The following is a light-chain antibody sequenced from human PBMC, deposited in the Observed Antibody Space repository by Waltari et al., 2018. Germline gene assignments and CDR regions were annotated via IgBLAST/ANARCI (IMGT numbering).Light chain of an antibody. CDR2: EVT. J-gene: IGLJ2*01. Sequence: QSALTQPPSASGSPGQSVTISCTGTRSDVGNYDYVSWYQQTPGKVPKRIIYEVTKRPSGVSDCCAGSKSANTASLTVSGLQADDEADYYCSSYGGDNNFVIFGGGTKLTVL. V-gene: IGLV2-8*01. CDR3: SSYGGDNNFVI. CDR1: RSDVGNYDY.